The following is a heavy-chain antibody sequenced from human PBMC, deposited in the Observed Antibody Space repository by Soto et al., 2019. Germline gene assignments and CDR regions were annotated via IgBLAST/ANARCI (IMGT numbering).Heavy chain of an antibody. CDR3: ARDRGAVALDNAVFEI. CDR2: ISAYNGNT. Sequence: GYAIKCSTRWSAHQSKEKGLGWMGWISAYNGNTNYAQKLQGRVTMTTDTSTSTAYMELRSLRSDDTAVYYCARDRGAVALDNAVFEIRSKGTMDIVS. D-gene: IGHD6-19*01. CDR1: GYAIKCST. V-gene: IGHV1-18*01. J-gene: IGHJ3*02.